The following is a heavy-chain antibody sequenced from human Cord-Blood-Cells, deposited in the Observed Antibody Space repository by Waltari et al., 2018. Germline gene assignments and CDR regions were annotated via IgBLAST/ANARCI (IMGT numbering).Heavy chain of an antibody. V-gene: IGHV4-38-2*02. D-gene: IGHD6-13*01. CDR1: GYSISSGYY. CDR2: IYHSGST. J-gene: IGHJ3*02. CDR3: ARESSISYSSSWYNAFDI. Sequence: GLVKPSETLSLTCAVSGYSISSGYYWGWIRQPPGKGLEWIGSIYHSGSTYYNPSLKSRVTISVDTSKNQFSLKLSSVTAADTAVYYCARESSISYSSSWYNAFDIWGQGTMVTVSS.